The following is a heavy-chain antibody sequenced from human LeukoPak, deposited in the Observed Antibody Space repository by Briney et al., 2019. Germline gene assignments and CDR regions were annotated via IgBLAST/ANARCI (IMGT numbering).Heavy chain of an antibody. Sequence: PSETLSLTCTVSGCSISSYYWSWIRQPPGKGLEWIGYIYYSGSTNHNPSLKSRVTISVDTSKNQFSLKLSSVTAAHTAVYYCARLWFGELSYFDYWGQGTLVTVSS. CDR3: ARLWFGELSYFDY. CDR2: IYYSGST. D-gene: IGHD3-10*01. CDR1: GCSISSYY. V-gene: IGHV4-59*08. J-gene: IGHJ4*02.